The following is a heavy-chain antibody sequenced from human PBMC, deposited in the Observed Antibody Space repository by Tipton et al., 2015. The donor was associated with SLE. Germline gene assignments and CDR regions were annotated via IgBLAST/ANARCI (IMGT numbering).Heavy chain of an antibody. CDR1: GYTFTSHG. D-gene: IGHD4-17*01. CDR2: ISAYNGNT. CDR3: ARVGDSYYDYYMDV. J-gene: IGHJ6*03. V-gene: IGHV1-18*01. Sequence: QLVQSGAEVKKPGASVKVSCKASGYTFTSHGISWVRQAPGQGLEWMGWISAYNGNTKYGKKLQGRVTMTTDTSTSTAYMELRSLRSDDTAVYYCARVGDSYYDYYMDVWGKGTTVTVSS.